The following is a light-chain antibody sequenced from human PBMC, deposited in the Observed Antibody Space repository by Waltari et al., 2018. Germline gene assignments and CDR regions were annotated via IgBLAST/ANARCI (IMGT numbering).Light chain of an antibody. V-gene: IGKV3-11*01. Sequence: EIVFTQSPATLSLSPGARATLSCRASQSISSDLGWYQQKPGQAPRLLIYDASNRATGIPARFRGSGSGTDFTLTISSLEPEDIAVYYCQQRSKWPRTFGQGTKVEIK. CDR3: QQRSKWPRT. J-gene: IGKJ1*01. CDR1: QSISSD. CDR2: DAS.